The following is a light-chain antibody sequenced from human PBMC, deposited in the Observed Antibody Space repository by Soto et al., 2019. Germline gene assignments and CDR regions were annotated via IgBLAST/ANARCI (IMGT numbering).Light chain of an antibody. CDR2: DAS. CDR1: QSVSSF. J-gene: IGKJ2*01. CDR3: QQRNGWPYT. V-gene: IGKV3-11*01. Sequence: EIVLTQSPATLSLSPGEGATLSCRASQSVSSFLAWYQQKPGQAPRLLIYDASNRATGIPARFSGSGSGTDFTLTISSLEPEDFAVYYCQQRNGWPYTFGQGTKLEIK.